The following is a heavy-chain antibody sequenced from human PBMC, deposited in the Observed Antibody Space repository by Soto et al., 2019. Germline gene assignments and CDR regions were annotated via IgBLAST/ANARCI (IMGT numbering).Heavy chain of an antibody. Sequence: DSVKVYCKASGDTFTSYGISWVRQAPGQGLEWMGWISAYNGNTNYAQKLQGRVTMTTDTSTSTAYMELRSLRSDDTAVYYCAIQDLYSSSWYTDYWCQGTLGTVSS. J-gene: IGHJ4*02. V-gene: IGHV1-18*01. CDR2: ISAYNGNT. D-gene: IGHD6-13*01. CDR3: AIQDLYSSSWYTDY. CDR1: GDTFTSYG.